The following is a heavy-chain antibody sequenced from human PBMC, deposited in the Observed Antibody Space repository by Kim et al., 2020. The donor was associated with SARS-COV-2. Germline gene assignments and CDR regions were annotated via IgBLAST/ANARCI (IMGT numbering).Heavy chain of an antibody. V-gene: IGHV4-31*03. Sequence: SETLSLTCTVSGGSISSGGYYWSWIRQHPGKGLEWIGYIYYSGSTYYNPSLKSRVTISVDTSKNPFSLKLSSVTAADTAVYYCARGRITMFGVVTEFDYWGQGTLVTVSS. J-gene: IGHJ4*02. D-gene: IGHD3-3*01. CDR2: IYYSGST. CDR1: GGSISSGGYY. CDR3: ARGRITMFGVVTEFDY.